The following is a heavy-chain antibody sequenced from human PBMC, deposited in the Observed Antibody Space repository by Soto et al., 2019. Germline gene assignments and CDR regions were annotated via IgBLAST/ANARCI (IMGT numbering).Heavy chain of an antibody. CDR1: GFTFSSYS. V-gene: IGHV3-48*01. Sequence: GGSLRLSCAASGFTFSSYSMNWVRQAPGKGLEWVSYISSSSSTIYYADSVKGRFTISRDNAKNSLYLQMNSLRAEDTAVYYCARVVKALTIRYYYYMDVWGKGTTVTVS. J-gene: IGHJ6*03. D-gene: IGHD3-3*02. CDR2: ISSSSSTI. CDR3: ARVVKALTIRYYYYMDV.